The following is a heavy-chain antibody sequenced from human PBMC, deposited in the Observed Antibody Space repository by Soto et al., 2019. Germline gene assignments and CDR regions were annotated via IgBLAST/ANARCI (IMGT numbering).Heavy chain of an antibody. V-gene: IGHV3-23*01. D-gene: IGHD4-4*01. CDR1: GFTFSSYA. CDR2: ISGSGGST. Sequence: GGSLRLSCAASGFTFSSYAMSWVRQAPGKGLEWVSAISGSGGSTYYADSVKGRFTISRDNSKNTLYLQMNSLRAEDAAVYYCARDAISSSNSLRYMDVWGKGTTVTVSS. J-gene: IGHJ6*03. CDR3: ARDAISSSNSLRYMDV.